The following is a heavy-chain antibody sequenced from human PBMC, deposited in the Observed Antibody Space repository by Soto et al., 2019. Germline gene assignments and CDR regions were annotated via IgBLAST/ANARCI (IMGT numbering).Heavy chain of an antibody. D-gene: IGHD4-17*01. J-gene: IGHJ4*02. CDR3: ARTTSTTVTTGFDY. Sequence: QVQLQPWGAGLLKPSETLSLTCAGYGGSFSGYYWSWIRQPPGKGLEWIGEINHSGSTNYNPSLKSRVTISVDTSKNQFSLKLSSVTAADTAVYDCARTTSTTVTTGFDYWGQGTLVTVSS. CDR2: INHSGST. CDR1: GGSFSGYY. V-gene: IGHV4-34*01.